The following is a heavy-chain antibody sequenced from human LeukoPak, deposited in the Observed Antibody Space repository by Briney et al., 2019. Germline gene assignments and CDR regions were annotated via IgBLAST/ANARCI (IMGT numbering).Heavy chain of an antibody. CDR2: ISSSGSTI. J-gene: IGHJ4*02. V-gene: IGHV3-48*03. CDR3: ARSALGIAVAGIMLSASHYFDY. D-gene: IGHD6-19*01. CDR1: GFTFSSYE. Sequence: GGSLRLSCAASGFTFSSYEMNWVRQAPGKGLEWVSYISSSGSTIYYADSVKGRFTISRDNAKNSLYLQMNGLRAEDTAVYYCARSALGIAVAGIMLSASHYFDYWGQGTLVTVSS.